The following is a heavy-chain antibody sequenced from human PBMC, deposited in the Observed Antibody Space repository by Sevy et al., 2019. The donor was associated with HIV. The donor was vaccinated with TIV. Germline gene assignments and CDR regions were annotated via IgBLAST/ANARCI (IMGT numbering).Heavy chain of an antibody. CDR3: ATTKDYYDSSGYPFDY. CDR1: GYTLTELS. V-gene: IGHV1-24*01. CDR2: FDPEDGET. D-gene: IGHD3-22*01. J-gene: IGHJ4*02. Sequence: ASVKLSCKVSGYTLTELSMHWLRQAPGKGLEWVGSFDPEDGETVYEHNFQGRVSMTEDTSTDTAYMEVISLKFEDTAVYYCATTKDYYDSSGYPFDYWGQGTLVTVSS.